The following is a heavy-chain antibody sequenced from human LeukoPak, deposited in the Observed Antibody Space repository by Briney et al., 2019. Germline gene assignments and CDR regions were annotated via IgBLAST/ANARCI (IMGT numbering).Heavy chain of an antibody. CDR1: GGSISSSSYY. Sequence: PSETLSLTCTVSGGSISSSSYYWGWIRQPPGKGLEWIGSIYYSGSTYYNPSLKSRVTISVDTSKNQFSLKLSSVTAADTAVYYCARDEVRGPRDWGQGTLVTVSS. V-gene: IGHV4-39*07. J-gene: IGHJ4*02. CDR3: ARDEVRGPRD. CDR2: IYYSGST. D-gene: IGHD3-10*01.